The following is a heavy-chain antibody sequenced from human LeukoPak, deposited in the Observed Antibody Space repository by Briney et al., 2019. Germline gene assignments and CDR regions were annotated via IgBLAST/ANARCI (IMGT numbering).Heavy chain of an antibody. CDR2: IYSDGST. D-gene: IGHD3-22*01. V-gene: IGHV3-53*01. CDR3: ASRGSSGYYWDAFDI. Sequence: GGSLRLSCVASGLTVSSNYMSWVRQAPGKGLEWVSVIYSDGSTYYADSVKGRFTISRDNSKNTLYLQMNSLRAEDTAVYYCASRGSSGYYWDAFDIWGQGTMVTVSS. CDR1: GLTVSSNY. J-gene: IGHJ3*02.